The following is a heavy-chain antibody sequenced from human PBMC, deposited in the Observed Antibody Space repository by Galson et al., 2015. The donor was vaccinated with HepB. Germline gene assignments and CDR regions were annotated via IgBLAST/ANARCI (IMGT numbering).Heavy chain of an antibody. Sequence: SLRLSCAASGFTFSSYAMSWVRQAPGKGLEWVSAISGSGGSTYYADSVKGRFTISRDNSKNTLYLQMNSLRAEDTAVYYCAKVNHYYYEFDYWGQGTLVTVSS. CDR3: AKVNHYYYEFDY. CDR2: ISGSGGST. D-gene: IGHD3-22*01. J-gene: IGHJ4*02. CDR1: GFTFSSYA. V-gene: IGHV3-23*01.